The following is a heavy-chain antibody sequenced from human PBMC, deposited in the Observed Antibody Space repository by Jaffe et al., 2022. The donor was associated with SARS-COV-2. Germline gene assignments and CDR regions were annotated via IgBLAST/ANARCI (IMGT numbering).Heavy chain of an antibody. V-gene: IGHV3-23*04. J-gene: IGHJ4*02. CDR3: AKDYLNRGIDYYYPFDS. D-gene: IGHD3-22*01. Sequence: EVQLVESGGGWVQPGGSLRLSCAASGFTFSNYAMSWVRQAPGKGLEWVSAISGNGYSAFYGDSVKGRFTISRDNADNTLYLQMDSLRVEDTALYYCAKDYLNRGIDYYYPFDSWGQGTLVAVSS. CDR1: GFTFSNYA. CDR2: ISGNGYSA.